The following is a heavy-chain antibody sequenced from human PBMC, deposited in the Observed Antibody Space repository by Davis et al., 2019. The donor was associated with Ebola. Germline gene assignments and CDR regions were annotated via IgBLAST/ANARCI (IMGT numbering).Heavy chain of an antibody. CDR2: ISAYNGNT. Sequence: ASVKVSCKASGYTFTSYGISWVRQAPGQGLEWMGWISAYNGNTNYAQKLQGRVTMTTDTSTSTAYMELSSLRAEDTAVYYCARDNGLNTIPDWYYGMDVWGQGTTVTVSS. D-gene: IGHD3/OR15-3a*01. CDR1: GYTFTSYG. CDR3: ARDNGLNTIPDWYYGMDV. J-gene: IGHJ6*02. V-gene: IGHV1-18*01.